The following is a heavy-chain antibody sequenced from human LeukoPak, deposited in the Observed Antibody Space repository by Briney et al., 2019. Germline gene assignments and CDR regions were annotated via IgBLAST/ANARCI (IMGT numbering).Heavy chain of an antibody. CDR2: IIPIFGTA. Sequence: ASVKVSCKASGGTFSSYAISWVRQAPGQGLEWMGGIIPIFGTANYAQKFQGRVTITTDESTSTAYMELSSLRSEDTAVYYCARDTAMAPPHYFDYWGQGTLVTVSS. V-gene: IGHV1-69*05. J-gene: IGHJ4*02. CDR3: ARDTAMAPPHYFDY. D-gene: IGHD5-18*01. CDR1: GGTFSSYA.